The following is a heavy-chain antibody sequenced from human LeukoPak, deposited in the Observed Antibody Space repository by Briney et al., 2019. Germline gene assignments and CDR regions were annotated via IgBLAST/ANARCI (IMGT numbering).Heavy chain of an antibody. CDR2: IYYSGST. Sequence: PSETLSLTCTVSRGSISSGNYYWGWIRQPPGKGLEWIGSIYYSGSTYYNPSLKSRVTISADTSKNQFSLKLSSVTAADTAVYYCARSVIAVAPNNYFDYWGQGTLVTVSS. D-gene: IGHD6-19*01. CDR3: ARSVIAVAPNNYFDY. V-gene: IGHV4-39*07. CDR1: RGSISSGNYY. J-gene: IGHJ4*02.